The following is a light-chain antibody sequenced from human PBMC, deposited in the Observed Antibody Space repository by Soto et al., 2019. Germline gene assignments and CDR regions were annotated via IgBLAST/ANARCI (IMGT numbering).Light chain of an antibody. V-gene: IGKV3-20*01. J-gene: IGKJ1*01. CDR3: QQYGSSYPWT. Sequence: EIVLTQSPAPLSLSPGERAPLSCRASQSVSSNYLAWYQQKPGQAPRLLIYGASSRATGIPDRFSGSGSGTDFTLTIRRLEPEDFAVYYCQQYGSSYPWTFGQGTKVDIK. CDR2: GAS. CDR1: QSVSSNY.